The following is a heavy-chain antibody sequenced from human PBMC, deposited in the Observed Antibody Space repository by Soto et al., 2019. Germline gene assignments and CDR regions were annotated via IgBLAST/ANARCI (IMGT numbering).Heavy chain of an antibody. CDR2: ISYDGSNK. CDR3: AKALYYDFWSGYFSDYYYYGMDV. D-gene: IGHD3-3*01. J-gene: IGHJ6*02. CDR1: GFTFSSYG. Sequence: VGSLRLSCAASGFTFSSYGMHWVRQAPGKGLEWVAVISYDGSNKYYADSVKGRFTISRDNSKNTLYLQMNSLRAEDTAVYYCAKALYYDFWSGYFSDYYYYGMDVWGQGTTVTVSS. V-gene: IGHV3-30*18.